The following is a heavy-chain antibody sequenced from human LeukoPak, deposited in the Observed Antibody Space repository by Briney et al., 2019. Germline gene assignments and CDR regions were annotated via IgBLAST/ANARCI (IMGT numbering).Heavy chain of an antibody. CDR3: ARTNYDFWSGYYRMGHYTPALDY. CDR1: GYTFTSYG. Sequence: GASVKVSCKASGYTFTSYGISWVRQAPGQGLEWMGWISAYNGNTNYAQKLQGRVTMTTDTSTSTAYMELRSLRSEDTAVYYCARTNYDFWSGYYRMGHYTPALDYWGQGTLVTVSS. CDR2: ISAYNGNT. J-gene: IGHJ4*02. V-gene: IGHV1-18*01. D-gene: IGHD3-3*01.